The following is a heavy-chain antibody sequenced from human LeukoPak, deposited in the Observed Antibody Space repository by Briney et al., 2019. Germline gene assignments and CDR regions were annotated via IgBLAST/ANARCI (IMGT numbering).Heavy chain of an antibody. CDR3: ARWDIRGTAHQLDS. CDR1: GFTLSRHW. D-gene: IGHD5-12*01. CDR2: INQDGSAK. Sequence: GGSLRLSCAASGFTLSRHWMTWVRQAPGKGLEWVASINQDGSAKYYVDSVKGRFTISRDNARNSMYLQMNRLRAEDTAVYRCARWDIRGTAHQLDSWGQGTLVTVSS. J-gene: IGHJ4*02. V-gene: IGHV3-7*01.